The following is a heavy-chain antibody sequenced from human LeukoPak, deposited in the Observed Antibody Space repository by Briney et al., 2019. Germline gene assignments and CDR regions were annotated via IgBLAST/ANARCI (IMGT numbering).Heavy chain of an antibody. CDR1: GYSFTTYW. J-gene: IGHJ5*02. Sequence: GESLKISCKGSGYSFTTYWIGWVRQMPGKGLEWMGIIYPSDSDTRYSPSFQGQVTISADKSIRTAYLQWSSLKASDTAMYYCARWCTSPSWFDPWGQGTLVTVSS. D-gene: IGHD4/OR15-4a*01. V-gene: IGHV5-51*01. CDR2: IYPSDSDT. CDR3: ARWCTSPSWFDP.